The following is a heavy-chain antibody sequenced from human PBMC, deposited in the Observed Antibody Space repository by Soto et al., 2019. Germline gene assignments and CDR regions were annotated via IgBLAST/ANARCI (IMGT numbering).Heavy chain of an antibody. J-gene: IGHJ4*02. CDR2: VTSSPSSM. D-gene: IGHD3-22*01. CDR3: AREADFASSGYVLDY. Sequence: GGSLRLSCAASGFTFSGFSMNWVRQAPGKGLERVSSVTSSPSSMFYADSVKGRFTISRGDAKDSLFLQMNSLRADDTAVYYCAREADFASSGYVLDYWGLGTLVTVSS. CDR1: GFTFSGFS. V-gene: IGHV3-21*01.